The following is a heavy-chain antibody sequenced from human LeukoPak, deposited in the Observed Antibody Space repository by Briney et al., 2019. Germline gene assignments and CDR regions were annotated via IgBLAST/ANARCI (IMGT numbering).Heavy chain of an antibody. D-gene: IGHD3-10*01. CDR1: GLTFSDYT. J-gene: IGHJ6*02. CDR2: VSDTSRYI. CDR3: AKNYESGRGVPYGMDV. Sequence: GGSLRLSCAAFGLTFSDYTMNWVRQAPEKGLEWVSSVSDTSRYIYYADSVKGRFTISRDNSKNTLYLQMSSLRDEDTAVYYCAKNYESGRGVPYGMDVWGQGTTVTVSS. V-gene: IGHV3-21*04.